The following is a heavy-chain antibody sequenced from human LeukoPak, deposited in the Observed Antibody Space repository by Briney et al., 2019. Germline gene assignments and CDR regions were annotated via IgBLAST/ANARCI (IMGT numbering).Heavy chain of an antibody. CDR3: ARTARAPAY. CDR1: GFTFSDTY. J-gene: IGHJ4*02. CDR2: ISPGVNDI. Sequence: GGSLRLSCVASGFTFSDTYMSWIRQAPGRGLEYSSYISPGVNDIKYADSVRGRFTISRDNDKNSLYLKMNSLSAEDTAVYCCARTARAPAYWGQGTRVTVSS. V-gene: IGHV3-11*01.